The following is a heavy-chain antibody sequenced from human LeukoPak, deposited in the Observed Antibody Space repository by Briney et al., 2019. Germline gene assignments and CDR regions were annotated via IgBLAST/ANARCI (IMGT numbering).Heavy chain of an antibody. J-gene: IGHJ6*02. CDR1: GYTFTSYY. CDR2: INPSGGST. V-gene: IGHV1-46*01. CDR3: ARPGDGMGTTGYYYGLDV. Sequence: ASVKVSCKASGYTFTSYYMHWVRQAPGQGLEWMGIINPSGGSTSYAQKFQGRVTMTRDTSTSTVYMELSSLRSEDTAMYYCARPGDGMGTTGYYYGLDVWGQGTTVTVSS. D-gene: IGHD1-26*01.